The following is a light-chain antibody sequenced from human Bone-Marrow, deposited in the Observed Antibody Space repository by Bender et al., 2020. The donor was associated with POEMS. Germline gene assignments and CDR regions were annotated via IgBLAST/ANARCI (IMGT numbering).Light chain of an antibody. V-gene: IGLV3-1*01. CDR2: EDK. Sequence: SYELTQPPSVSVSPGQTATITCSGDKLGEKYVFWYQQKPGQSPLLVIYEDKKRPSGIPERISGTNSGHTATLTISGTQAIDEADYYCQAWDSITNVFGPGTKVTVL. CDR1: KLGEKY. J-gene: IGLJ1*01. CDR3: QAWDSITNV.